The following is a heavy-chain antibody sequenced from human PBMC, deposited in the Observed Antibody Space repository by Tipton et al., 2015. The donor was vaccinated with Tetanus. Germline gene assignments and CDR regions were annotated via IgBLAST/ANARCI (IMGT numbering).Heavy chain of an antibody. V-gene: IGHV3-23*01. D-gene: IGHD5-18*01. CDR1: GFAFSNYA. J-gene: IGHJ4*02. CDR3: ARWLEGGCAGLDV. Sequence: GSLRLSCAASGFAFSNYAMIWVRQAPGKGLEWVSAISASGSNTYYADSVKGRFTSSRDNSKNTHYLEMSSLRAGDTAVYYCARWLEGGCAGLDVWGQGTLVAVSS. CDR2: ISASGSNT.